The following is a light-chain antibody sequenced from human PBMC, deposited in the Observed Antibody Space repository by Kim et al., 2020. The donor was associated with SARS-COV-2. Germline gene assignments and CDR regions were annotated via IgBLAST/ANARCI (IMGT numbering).Light chain of an antibody. V-gene: IGLV3-21*04. J-gene: IGLJ3*02. Sequence: APGKTARITCGGNNIGSKSVHWCRQKPGQAPVVVIYYDSDRPSGIPERFSGSNSGNTATLTISRVEAGDEADYYCQVWDSSSDHWVFGGGTKLTVL. CDR3: QVWDSSSDHWV. CDR1: NIGSKS. CDR2: YDS.